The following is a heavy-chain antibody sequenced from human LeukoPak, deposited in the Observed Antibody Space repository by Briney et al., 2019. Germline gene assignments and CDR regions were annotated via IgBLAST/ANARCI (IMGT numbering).Heavy chain of an antibody. CDR2: IKQDGSEK. CDR1: GFTFSDYW. CDR3: ARDKISGSYHGSAFDI. J-gene: IGHJ3*02. D-gene: IGHD1-26*01. Sequence: GGSLRLSCAASGFTFSDYWMSWVRQAPGKGLEWVANIKQDGSEKYYVDSVEGRLTISRDNAKNSLYLQMNSLRGEDTAEYYCARDKISGSYHGSAFDIWGQGTMVTVSS. V-gene: IGHV3-7*01.